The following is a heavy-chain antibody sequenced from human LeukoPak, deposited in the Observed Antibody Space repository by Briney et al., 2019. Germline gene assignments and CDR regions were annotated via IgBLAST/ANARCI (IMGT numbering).Heavy chain of an antibody. CDR2: ILFDGSNK. D-gene: IGHD1-26*01. CDR1: GATFSDYG. Sequence: GTSLRLSCAASGATFSDYGMHCVRQAPRKGLEWVAVILFDGSNKYYTDSVKGRFTISRDKSMETLYLQISSLGCEKTAVLCFTRGDVYRITLHDCDIWGQGTMVTVSS. J-gene: IGHJ3*02. V-gene: IGHV3-30*03. CDR3: TRGDVYRITLHDCDI.